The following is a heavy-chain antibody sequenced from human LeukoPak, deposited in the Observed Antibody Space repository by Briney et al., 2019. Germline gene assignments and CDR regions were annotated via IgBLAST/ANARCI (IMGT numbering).Heavy chain of an antibody. CDR3: ARVRSGYSHENYFDY. V-gene: IGHV3-48*03. CDR1: GFTFSSYE. CDR2: ISGSGSTI. J-gene: IGHJ4*02. D-gene: IGHD5-18*01. Sequence: PGGSLRLSCAASGFTFSSYEMNWVRQAPGKGLEWVSYISGSGSTIYYADSVKGRFTISRDNAKVSLYLQMNSLRAEDTAVYYCARVRSGYSHENYFDYWGRGTLVTVSS.